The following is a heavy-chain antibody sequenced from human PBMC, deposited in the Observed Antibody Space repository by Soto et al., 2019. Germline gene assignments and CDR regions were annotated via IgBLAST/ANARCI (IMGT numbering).Heavy chain of an antibody. V-gene: IGHV3-23*01. D-gene: IGHD6-19*01. CDR1: GFTFSSYA. Sequence: GGSLKLSCAASGFTFSSYAMSWVRQAPGKGLEWVSAISGSGGSTYYADSVKGRFTISRDNSKNTLYLQMNSLRAEDTAVYYCAKDLAVAGTFDYWGQGTLVTVSS. CDR2: ISGSGGST. CDR3: AKDLAVAGTFDY. J-gene: IGHJ4*02.